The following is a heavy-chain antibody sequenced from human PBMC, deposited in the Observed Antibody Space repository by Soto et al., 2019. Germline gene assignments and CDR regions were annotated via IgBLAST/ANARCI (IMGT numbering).Heavy chain of an antibody. CDR3: ARDAPGVAPY. Sequence: QVQLQESGPGLVRPSQTLSLTCTVSGGSINSGDSYWNWIRQHPEKGLEWIGYINYRGSTFYNPSLKSRIIISVDTSKNQFSLSLISVTAADTAVYYCARDAPGVAPYWGQGTLVTVSS. J-gene: IGHJ4*02. CDR2: INYRGST. V-gene: IGHV4-31*03. D-gene: IGHD2-15*01. CDR1: GGSINSGDSY.